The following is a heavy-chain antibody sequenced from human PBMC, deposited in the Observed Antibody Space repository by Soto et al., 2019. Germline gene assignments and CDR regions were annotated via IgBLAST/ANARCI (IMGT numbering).Heavy chain of an antibody. V-gene: IGHV3-23*01. J-gene: IGHJ6*02. CDR3: AKIGLWDRPRRYGSGRYHSYGMDV. Sequence: PGGYVRISCAASGFTMSSYAMSWVRQAPGKVLEWVSAISGSGDSTYSADSVKGLFTISRDNSKNTLYLQMNSLRGEDTARFYCAKIGLWDRPRRYGSGRYHSYGMDVWGQGTTVTVSS. D-gene: IGHD3-10*01. CDR2: ISGSGDST. CDR1: GFTMSSYA.